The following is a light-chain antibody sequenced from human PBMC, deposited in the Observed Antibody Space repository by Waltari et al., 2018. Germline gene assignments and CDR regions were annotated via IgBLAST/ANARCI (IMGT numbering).Light chain of an antibody. Sequence: DIQMTQSPSSLSASVGDRVTITCRASQTISTYLNWYRQKPGRAPRLLIYAASSLQGGVPSRFSGSGSGTDFTLTVSSLQPEDFATYYCQQSHSAPWTFGQGTKVEIK. V-gene: IGKV1-39*01. CDR2: AAS. CDR1: QTISTY. CDR3: QQSHSAPWT. J-gene: IGKJ1*01.